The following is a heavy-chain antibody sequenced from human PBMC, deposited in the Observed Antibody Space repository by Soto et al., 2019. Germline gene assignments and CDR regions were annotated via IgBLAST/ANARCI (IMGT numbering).Heavy chain of an antibody. J-gene: IGHJ4*02. CDR1: GCSVSSGSYY. CDR2: IYYSGST. Sequence: SEALSVTCTVSGCSVSSGSYYWSWIRQPPGKGLEWIGYIYYSGSTNYNPSLKSRVTISLDTSKNQFSLKLSSVTAADTAVYYCARVPVRVRGFEYWGQGPLVIVSS. D-gene: IGHD3-10*01. V-gene: IGHV4-61*01. CDR3: ARVPVRVRGFEY.